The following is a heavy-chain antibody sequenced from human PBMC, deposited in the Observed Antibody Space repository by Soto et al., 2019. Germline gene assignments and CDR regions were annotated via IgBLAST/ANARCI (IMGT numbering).Heavy chain of an antibody. V-gene: IGHV4-59*01. J-gene: IGHJ6*02. D-gene: IGHD3-3*01. CDR2: TYYRGST. CDR3: ARDSGRMYYDSWSGYDNGMDG. CDR1: DDSFTNYY. Sequence: SQTLSLTCPVFDDSFTNYYWNWIRQPAGKGLEWIGCTYYRGSTNYNPPLKSRVTISRDTSKNQFSLKLSSVTAADTAVYYWARDSGRMYYDSWSGYDNGMDGWGQGTTVTVSS.